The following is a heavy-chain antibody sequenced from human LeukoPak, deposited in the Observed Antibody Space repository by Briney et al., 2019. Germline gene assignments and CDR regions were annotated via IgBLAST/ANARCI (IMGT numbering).Heavy chain of an antibody. CDR1: GGSISSYY. CDR3: ARRPMSLVRGDY. Sequence: SETLSLTCTVSGGSISSYYWSWIRQPAGKGLEWIGRIYTTGSTNYNPSLKSRVTISVDTSKNQFSLKLSSVTAADTAVYYCARRPMSLVRGDYWGQGTLVTVSS. V-gene: IGHV4-4*07. J-gene: IGHJ4*02. D-gene: IGHD3-10*02. CDR2: IYTTGST.